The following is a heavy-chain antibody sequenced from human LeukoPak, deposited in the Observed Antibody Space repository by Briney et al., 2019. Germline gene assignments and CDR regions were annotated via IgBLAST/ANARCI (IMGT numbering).Heavy chain of an antibody. CDR2: ISGYNGNT. D-gene: IGHD2-2*02. J-gene: IGHJ6*03. Sequence: ASVKVSCKGSGYTFTNYGISWVRQAPGQGLEWMGWISGYNGNTNYAQKLQGRVTMTTDTSTSTAYMELRSLRSGDTAVYYCARQIVVVPTAIRYYYYYMDVWGKGTTVTVSS. CDR1: GYTFTNYG. CDR3: ARQIVVVPTAIRYYYYYMDV. V-gene: IGHV1-18*01.